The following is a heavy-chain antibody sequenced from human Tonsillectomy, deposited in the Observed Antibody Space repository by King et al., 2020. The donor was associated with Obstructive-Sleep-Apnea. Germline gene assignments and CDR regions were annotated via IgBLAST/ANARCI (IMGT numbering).Heavy chain of an antibody. J-gene: IGHJ5*02. CDR3: AKEDYGGSCLEVRWFDP. V-gene: IGHV3-23*04. Sequence: VQLVESGGGLVQPGGSLRLSCAASGFTFTSYAMGWVRQVPGKGLQWVAGISGSGGNTFYADSLKGRFTISRDNSKNTVYLHMNSLRADDTVVYYCAKEDYGGSCLEVRWFDPWGQGTLVTVSS. D-gene: IGHD4-23*01. CDR1: GFTFTSYA. CDR2: ISGSGGNT.